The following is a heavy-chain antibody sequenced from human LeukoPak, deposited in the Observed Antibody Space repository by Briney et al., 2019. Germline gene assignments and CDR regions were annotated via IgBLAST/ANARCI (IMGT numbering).Heavy chain of an antibody. CDR2: IYPGDSDI. V-gene: IGHV5-51*01. Sequence: GESLKISCKGFGYSFTKYRIAWVRQMPGKGLEFMGIIYPGDSDIRYSPSFEGQVTISADKSSDTAYLQWSSLRASDTAIYYCARRLGDWFDAWGQGTLVTVSS. J-gene: IGHJ5*02. CDR1: GYSFTKYR. D-gene: IGHD3-3*01. CDR3: ARRLGDWFDA.